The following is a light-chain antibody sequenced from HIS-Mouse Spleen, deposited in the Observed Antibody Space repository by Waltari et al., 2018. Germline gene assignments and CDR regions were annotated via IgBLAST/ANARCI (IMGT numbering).Light chain of an antibody. CDR3: QSYDSSLSGSGV. Sequence: QSVLTQPPSVSGAPGQRVTISCTGSSSNIGAGYDVHWYQQLPGTAPKLLIYGNSHRPSWVPDRFSGSKSGTSASLAITGLQAEDEADYYCQSYDSSLSGSGVFGGGTKLTVL. CDR1: SSNIGAGYD. CDR2: GNS. J-gene: IGLJ3*02. V-gene: IGLV1-40*01.